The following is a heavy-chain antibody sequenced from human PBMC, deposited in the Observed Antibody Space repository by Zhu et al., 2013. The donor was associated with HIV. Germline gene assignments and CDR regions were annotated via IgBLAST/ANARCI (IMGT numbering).Heavy chain of an antibody. Sequence: QVQLQESGPGLVKPSETLSLTCTVSGYSISSGYYWGWIRQPPGKGLEWIGSIYHSGSTYYNPSLKSRVTISVDTSKNQFSLKLSSVTAADTAVYYCARDREGMTTVTTAIDYWGQGTLVTVSS. CDR3: ARDREGMTTVTTAIDY. D-gene: IGHD4-17*01. J-gene: IGHJ4*02. CDR2: IYHSGST. V-gene: IGHV4-38-2*02. CDR1: GYSISSGYY.